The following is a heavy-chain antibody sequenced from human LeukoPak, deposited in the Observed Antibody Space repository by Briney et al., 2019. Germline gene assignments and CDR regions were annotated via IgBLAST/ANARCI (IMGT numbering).Heavy chain of an antibody. CDR1: GFTVSSNY. CDR3: ASSSSSRYFDY. J-gene: IGHJ4*02. Sequence: PGGSLRLSCAASGFTVSSNYMSWVRQAPGKGLEWVSVIYSGGSTDYADSVKGRFTISRDNSKNSLYLQMNSLRAEDTAVYYCASSSSSRYFDYWGQGTLVTVSS. CDR2: IYSGGST. D-gene: IGHD6-6*01. V-gene: IGHV3-53*01.